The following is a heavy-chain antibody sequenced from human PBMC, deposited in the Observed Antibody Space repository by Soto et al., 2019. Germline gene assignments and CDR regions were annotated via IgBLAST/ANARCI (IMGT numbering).Heavy chain of an antibody. V-gene: IGHV1-3*01. D-gene: IGHD2-15*01. Sequence: GASVKVSCKASGYTFTSYAMHWVRQAPGQRLEWMGWINAGNGNTKYSQKFQGRVTITRDTSASTDYMELSSLRSEDTAVYYCASGCSGGSCYQIFVYWGQGTLVTVSS. CDR2: INAGNGNT. CDR3: ASGCSGGSCYQIFVY. CDR1: GYTFTSYA. J-gene: IGHJ4*02.